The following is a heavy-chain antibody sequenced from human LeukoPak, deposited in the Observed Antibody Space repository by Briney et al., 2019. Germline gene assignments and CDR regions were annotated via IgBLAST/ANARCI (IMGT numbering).Heavy chain of an antibody. D-gene: IGHD3-22*01. V-gene: IGHV3-30*02. CDR3: AKDRLLYYYDSSGYQGSYYFDY. CDR1: GFTFSSYG. J-gene: IGHJ4*02. CDR2: IRYDGSNK. Sequence: PGGSLRLSCAASGFTFSSYGMHWVRQAPGKGLEWVAFIRYDGSNKYYADSVKGRFTISRDNSKSTLYLQMNSLRAEDTAVYYCAKDRLLYYYDSSGYQGSYYFDYWGQGTLVTVSS.